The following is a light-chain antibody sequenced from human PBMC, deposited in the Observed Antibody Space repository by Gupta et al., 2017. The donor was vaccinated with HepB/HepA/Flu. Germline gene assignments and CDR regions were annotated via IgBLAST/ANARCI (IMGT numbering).Light chain of an antibody. J-gene: IGKJ1*01. CDR2: GVS. Sequence: EIVLTQSPGTLSLSPGERATLSCRTSQSVRDSQLAWYQHKPGQAPRLLIYGVSTRATGVPDRVSGSGSGTDFTLTISRLEPKDFAVYYCQQYDSSTWTFGPGTKVEIK. V-gene: IGKV3-20*01. CDR3: QQYDSSTWT. CDR1: QSVRDSQ.